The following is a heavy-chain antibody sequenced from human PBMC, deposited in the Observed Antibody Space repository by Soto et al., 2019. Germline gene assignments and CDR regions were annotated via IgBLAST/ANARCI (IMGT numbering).Heavy chain of an antibody. Sequence: ASVKVSCKASGYTFTSYGINWVRQAPGQGLEWLRWINTYNDNTYYAQKFQGRVTLTTDTSTSTAYMELRSLRSDDTAVYYCARERLYYDFWSGYAGYYYGMDAWGQGTTVTVSS. CDR3: ARERLYYDFWSGYAGYYYGMDA. CDR1: GYTFTSYG. V-gene: IGHV1-18*01. CDR2: INTYNDNT. J-gene: IGHJ6*02. D-gene: IGHD3-3*01.